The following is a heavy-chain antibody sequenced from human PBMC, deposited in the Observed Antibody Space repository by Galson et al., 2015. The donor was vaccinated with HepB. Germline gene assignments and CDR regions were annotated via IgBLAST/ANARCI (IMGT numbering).Heavy chain of an antibody. CDR2: IWYDVSNK. Sequence: SLRLSCAASGFTFSSYGMHWVRQAPGKGLEWVAVIWYDVSNKYYADSVKGRFTISRDNSKNTLFLQMNSLRAEDTAVYYCARDFFRGIAAAGKGIDYWGQGTLVTVSS. CDR3: ARDFFRGIAAAGKGIDY. CDR1: GFTFSSYG. D-gene: IGHD6-13*01. J-gene: IGHJ4*02. V-gene: IGHV3-33*01.